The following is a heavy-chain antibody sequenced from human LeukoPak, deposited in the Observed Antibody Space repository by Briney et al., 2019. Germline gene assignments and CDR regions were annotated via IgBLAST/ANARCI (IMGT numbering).Heavy chain of an antibody. CDR3: AKSTCGGDCYSFDY. Sequence: GGALRLSCAASGFTFDDYAMHWVRQAPGKGLEWVSGISWNSGSIGYADSVKGRFTISRDNAKNSLYLQMNSLRAEDMALYYCAKSTCGGDCYSFDYGGQGTLVTVSS. V-gene: IGHV3-9*03. D-gene: IGHD2-21*02. J-gene: IGHJ4*02. CDR1: GFTFDDYA. CDR2: ISWNSGSI.